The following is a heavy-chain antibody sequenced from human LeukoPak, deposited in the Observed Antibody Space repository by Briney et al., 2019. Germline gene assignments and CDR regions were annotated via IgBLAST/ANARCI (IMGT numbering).Heavy chain of an antibody. V-gene: IGHV1-18*01. Sequence: ASVKVSCKASGYTFTSYGISWVRQAPGQGLEWMGWISAYNGNTNYAQKLQGRVTMTTDTSTSTAYMELRSLRSDDTAVYYCARDYYDSSCSLHDAFDIWGQGTMVTVSS. CDR3: ARDYYDSSCSLHDAFDI. J-gene: IGHJ3*02. CDR1: GYTFTSYG. D-gene: IGHD3-22*01. CDR2: ISAYNGNT.